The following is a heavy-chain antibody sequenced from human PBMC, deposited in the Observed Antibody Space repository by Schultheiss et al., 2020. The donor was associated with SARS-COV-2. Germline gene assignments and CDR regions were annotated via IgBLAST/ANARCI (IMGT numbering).Heavy chain of an antibody. CDR1: GGTFSSHA. J-gene: IGHJ6*02. CDR2: IIPIFGTA. D-gene: IGHD3-10*01. V-gene: IGHV1-69*13. Sequence: SVKVSCKASGGTFSSHAISWVRQAPGHGLEWMGGIIPIFGTANYAQKFQGRVTITADESTSTAYMELSSLRSEDTAVYYCARSTLDNGELLYYYYGMDVWGQGTTVTVSS. CDR3: ARSTLDNGELLYYYYGMDV.